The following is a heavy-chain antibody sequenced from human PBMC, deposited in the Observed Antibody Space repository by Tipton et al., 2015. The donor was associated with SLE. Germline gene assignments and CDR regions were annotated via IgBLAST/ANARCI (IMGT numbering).Heavy chain of an antibody. CDR2: IYSGGST. D-gene: IGHD6-19*01. Sequence: SLRLSCAASGFTVSSNYMSWVRQAPGKGLEWVSVIYSGGSTYYADSVKGRFTISRDNSNNTLFLQMTSLRAEDTAVYYCAKDPYSYSSDWTGPFDIWGQVTMVTVSS. V-gene: IGHV3-53*05. CDR1: GFTVSSNY. J-gene: IGHJ3*02. CDR3: AKDPYSYSSDWTGPFDI.